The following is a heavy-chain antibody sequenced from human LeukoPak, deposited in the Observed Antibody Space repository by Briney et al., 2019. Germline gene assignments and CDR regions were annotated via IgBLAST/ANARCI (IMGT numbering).Heavy chain of an antibody. CDR1: GFTFSSYS. CDR3: ARVHGAYPIDY. CDR2: ITPSSSSI. D-gene: IGHD4/OR15-4a*01. Sequence: GGSLRLSCAASGFTFSSYSMNWVRQAPGKGLEWISYITPSSSSIYYADSVRGRFTTSRDNAKNSMYLQMNSLRTEDTAMYYCARVHGAYPIDYWGQGTLVTVSS. J-gene: IGHJ4*02. V-gene: IGHV3-48*01.